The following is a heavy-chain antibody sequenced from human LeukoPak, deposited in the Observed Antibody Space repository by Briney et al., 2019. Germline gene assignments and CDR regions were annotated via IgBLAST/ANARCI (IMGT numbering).Heavy chain of an antibody. V-gene: IGHV4-4*07. CDR2: IYTSGST. CDR1: GGSISSYY. CDR3: ARDSSQNYDFWSGHFDY. D-gene: IGHD3-3*01. Sequence: SETLSPTCTVSGGSISSYYWSWIRQPAGKGLEWIGRIYTSGSTNYNPSLKSRVTMSVDTSKNQFSLKLSSVTAADTAVYYCARDSSQNYDFWSGHFDYWGQGTLVTVSS. J-gene: IGHJ4*02.